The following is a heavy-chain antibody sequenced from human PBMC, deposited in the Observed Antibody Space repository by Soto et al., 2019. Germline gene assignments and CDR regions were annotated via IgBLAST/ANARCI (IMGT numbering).Heavy chain of an antibody. V-gene: IGHV3-48*03. CDR2: ISTSAKTI. J-gene: IGHJ5*02. CDR1: GFSISNYE. D-gene: IGHD2-15*01. CDR3: ATGISGSAAYSYP. Sequence: GGSLRLSCAASGFSISNYEMNWVRQAPGKGLEWISYISTSAKTIFYAASVKGRFTISRDNSKNSLYLQMHSLRAEDTALYYCATGISGSAAYSYPWGEGTLVTVSS.